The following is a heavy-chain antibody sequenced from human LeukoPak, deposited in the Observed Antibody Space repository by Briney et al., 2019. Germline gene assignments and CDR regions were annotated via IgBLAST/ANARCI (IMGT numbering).Heavy chain of an antibody. J-gene: IGHJ4*02. V-gene: IGHV4-34*01. CDR2: IKHSGST. CDR1: GGSFSGYY. Sequence: SETLPLTCAVYGGSFSGYYWSWIRQPPGKGLEWIGEIKHSGSTNYNPSLKSRVTISVDTSKNQFSLKLSSVTAADTAVYYCARGLRDTGFFDYWGQGTLVTVSS. CDR3: ARGLRDTGFFDY. D-gene: IGHD5-18*01.